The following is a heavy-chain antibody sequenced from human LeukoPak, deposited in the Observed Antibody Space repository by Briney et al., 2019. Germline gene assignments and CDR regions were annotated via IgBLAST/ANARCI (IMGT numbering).Heavy chain of an antibody. CDR1: GFTFSSYA. J-gene: IGHJ4*02. D-gene: IGHD6-6*01. V-gene: IGHV3-30-3*01. Sequence: SGGSLRLSCAASGFTFSSYATHWVRQAPGKGLEWVAVISYDGSNKYYADSVKGRFTISRDNSKNTLYLQMNSLRAEDTAVYYCARDMYSSSSVYFDYWGQGTLVTVSS. CDR3: ARDMYSSSSVYFDY. CDR2: ISYDGSNK.